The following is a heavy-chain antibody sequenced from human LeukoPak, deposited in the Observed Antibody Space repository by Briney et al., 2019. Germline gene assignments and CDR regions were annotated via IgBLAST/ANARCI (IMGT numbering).Heavy chain of an antibody. V-gene: IGHV4-59*11. CDR3: ARVVPAATEGWFDP. J-gene: IGHJ5*02. CDR2: IYYSGST. CDR1: GVSISSHF. D-gene: IGHD2-2*01. Sequence: SETLSLTCTVSGVSISSHFRSWIRQPPGKGLEWIGYIYYSGSTNYNPSLKSRVTISVDTSKNQFSLKLSSVTAADTAVYYCARVVPAATEGWFDPWGQGTLVTVSS.